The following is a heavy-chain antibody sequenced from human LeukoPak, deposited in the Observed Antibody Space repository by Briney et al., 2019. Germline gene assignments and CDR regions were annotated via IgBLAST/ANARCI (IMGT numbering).Heavy chain of an antibody. J-gene: IGHJ6*02. D-gene: IGHD3-10*02. Sequence: GGSLRLSCAASGFTFSSYAMSWVRQAPGKGLEWVSAISGSGGSTYYADSVKGRFTISRDNSKNTLYLQMNSLRAEATAVYYCSKRNVRGAPPGWTGMDVWGQGTTVTVSS. V-gene: IGHV3-23*01. CDR1: GFTFSSYA. CDR3: SKRNVRGAPPGWTGMDV. CDR2: ISGSGGST.